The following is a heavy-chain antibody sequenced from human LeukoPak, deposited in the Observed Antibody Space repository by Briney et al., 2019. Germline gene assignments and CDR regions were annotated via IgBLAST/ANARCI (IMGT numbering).Heavy chain of an antibody. J-gene: IGHJ2*01. D-gene: IGHD6-19*01. Sequence: GSLRLSCASSGFTFSTFGMIWVRDAPGKGLEWVSSISSGSYVYYADAVKARFTISRDNARNSLYLQMNSLRADDTALYYCARLMFIAVGNWYFDLWGRGTLVTVSS. CDR2: ISSGSYV. CDR1: GFTFSTFG. V-gene: IGHV3-21*01. CDR3: ARLMFIAVGNWYFDL.